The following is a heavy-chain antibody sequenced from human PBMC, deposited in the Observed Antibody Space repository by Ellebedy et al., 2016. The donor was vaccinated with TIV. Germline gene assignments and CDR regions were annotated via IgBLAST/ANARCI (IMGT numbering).Heavy chain of an antibody. J-gene: IGHJ3*02. CDR3: ARAMGSGWTNDAFDI. Sequence: GESLKISCAASGFTFSSHWMHWVRQAPGKGLVWVSRIKSDGSSTYYADSVKGRFTISRDNAKNTLYLQMNSLRAEDTAVYYCARAMGSGWTNDAFDIWGQGTMVTVSS. V-gene: IGHV3-74*01. CDR1: GFTFSSHW. CDR2: IKSDGSST. D-gene: IGHD6-19*01.